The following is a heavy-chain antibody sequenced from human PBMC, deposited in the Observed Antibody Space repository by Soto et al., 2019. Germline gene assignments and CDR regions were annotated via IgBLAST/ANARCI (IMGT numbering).Heavy chain of an antibody. V-gene: IGHV3-33*01. Sequence: VQLVESGGGVVQPGRSLRLSCAASGFTFSSYGMHWVRQAPGKGLEWVAVIWYDGSNKYYADSVKGRFTISRDNSKNTLYLQMNSLRAEDTAVYYCARDGGSYYHYFDYWGQGTLVTVSS. CDR1: GFTFSSYG. CDR2: IWYDGSNK. CDR3: ARDGGSYYHYFDY. J-gene: IGHJ4*02. D-gene: IGHD1-26*01.